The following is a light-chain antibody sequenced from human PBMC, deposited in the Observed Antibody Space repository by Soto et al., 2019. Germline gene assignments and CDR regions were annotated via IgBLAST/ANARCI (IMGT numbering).Light chain of an antibody. V-gene: IGKV3-20*01. J-gene: IGKJ2*01. Sequence: EIVLTQSPDTLSLSPGERVTLSCRASQRMTNNFLAWFQQKPGLAPRLLIHGASTRASGVPDRFTGGGSGIDFVLTISRVEPEDFAVYYCQQYGRSPFTFGQGTKLQIK. CDR3: QQYGRSPFT. CDR2: GAS. CDR1: QRMTNNF.